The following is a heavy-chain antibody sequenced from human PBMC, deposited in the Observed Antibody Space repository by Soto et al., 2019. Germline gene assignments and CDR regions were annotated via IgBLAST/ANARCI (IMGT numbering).Heavy chain of an antibody. CDR2: INPNSGGT. CDR3: ARAPNPYSSSSGWFDP. J-gene: IGHJ5*02. CDR1: GYTFTGYY. V-gene: IGHV1-2*02. D-gene: IGHD6-6*01. Sequence: ASVKVSCKASGYTFTGYYMHWLRQAPGQGLEWMGWINPNSGGTNYAQKFQGRVTMTRDTSISTAYMELSRLRSDDTAVYYCARAPNPYSSSSGWFDPWGQGTLVTVSS.